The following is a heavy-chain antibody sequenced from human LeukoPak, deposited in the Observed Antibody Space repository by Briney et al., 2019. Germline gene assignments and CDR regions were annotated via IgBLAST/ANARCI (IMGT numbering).Heavy chain of an antibody. CDR2: IRADGGRT. Sequence: PGGSLRLSCAASGFSFGDYAMHWVRQAPGKGLEWVSLIRADGGRTYYADSVNGRFTISRDNSKNSLYLQMNSLRTGDTALYYCGTLAFYHGLDGWGQGTTVTVSS. J-gene: IGHJ6*02. CDR3: GTLAFYHGLDG. CDR1: GFSFGDYA. V-gene: IGHV3-43*02. D-gene: IGHD2/OR15-2a*01.